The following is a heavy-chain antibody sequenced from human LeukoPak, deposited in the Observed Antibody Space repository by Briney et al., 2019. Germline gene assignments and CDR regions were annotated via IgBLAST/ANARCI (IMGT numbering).Heavy chain of an antibody. Sequence: PSETLSLTCTVSGGSITSYYWSWIRQPAGKGLEWIGRIYTRESTNYNPSLKSRVTMSVDTSKNQFSLNLNSVTVADTAVYYCARGEVGYCTGGSCYGYYYYGLDGWGQGTMVTVSS. V-gene: IGHV4-4*07. CDR1: GGSITSYY. D-gene: IGHD2-15*01. J-gene: IGHJ6*02. CDR3: ARGEVGYCTGGSCYGYYYYGLDG. CDR2: IYTREST.